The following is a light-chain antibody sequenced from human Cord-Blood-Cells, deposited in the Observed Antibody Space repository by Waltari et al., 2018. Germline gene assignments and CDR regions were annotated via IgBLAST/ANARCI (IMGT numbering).Light chain of an antibody. CDR2: EGS. CDR3: CSYAGSSTWV. J-gene: IGLJ3*02. V-gene: IGLV2-23*01. Sequence: SALTQPAAVSGSPGPSIHISSTGTSSHVGSYHLVSWYQQHPGKAPKIMIYEGSKRSSGVSNRFSGSKSGNTASLTISGLQAEDEADYYCCSYAGSSTWVFGGGTKLTVL. CDR1: SSHVGSYHL.